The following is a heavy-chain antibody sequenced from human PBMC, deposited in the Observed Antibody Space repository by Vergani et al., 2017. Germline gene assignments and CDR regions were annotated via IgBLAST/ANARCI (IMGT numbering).Heavy chain of an antibody. J-gene: IGHJ4*02. D-gene: IGHD1-26*01. CDR1: GSTFSSYA. CDR2: IIPIFGTA. Sequence: QVQLVQSGAEVKKPGSSVKVSCKASGSTFSSYAISWVRQAPGQGLEWMGGIIPIFGTANYAQKFQGRVTITADESTSTAYMELSSLRSEDTAVYYCARALHIYRLVGANIYYFDYWGQGTLVTVSS. V-gene: IGHV1-69*01. CDR3: ARALHIYRLVGANIYYFDY.